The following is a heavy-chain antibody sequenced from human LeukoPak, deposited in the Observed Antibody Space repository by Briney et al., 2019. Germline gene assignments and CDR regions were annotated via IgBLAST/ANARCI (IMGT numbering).Heavy chain of an antibody. J-gene: IGHJ4*02. D-gene: IGHD2-2*01. CDR3: ARMSSYCVY. CDR2: IKQYGSEK. CDR1: GLTFSCYH. V-gene: IGHV3-7*01. Sequence: GGSLRLSCVACGLTFSCYHMQWARHTRGEGVGSVATIKQYGSEKYYGGSGKGRFTISRDNAKSSLYLQKNSLRAGDTGVYFCARMSSYCVYWGQGTLVTV.